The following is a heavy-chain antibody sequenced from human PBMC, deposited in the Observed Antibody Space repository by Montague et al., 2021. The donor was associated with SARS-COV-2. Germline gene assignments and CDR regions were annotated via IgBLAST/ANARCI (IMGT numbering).Heavy chain of an antibody. CDR1: GVSISNGVYH. V-gene: IGHV4-31*03. CDR2: VYESGSAPSRHESGTT. CDR3: AIYLMGGAGVGY. J-gene: IGHJ4*02. D-gene: IGHD2-8*01. Sequence: TLSLTCTVSGVSISNGVYHRSWIRQSPGKGLEWIGNVYESGSAPSRHESGTTSSPPSLRGRLATAVDPSKNHFSLELTSVTAADTAVYYCAIYLMGGAGVGYWGQGTLVTVSS.